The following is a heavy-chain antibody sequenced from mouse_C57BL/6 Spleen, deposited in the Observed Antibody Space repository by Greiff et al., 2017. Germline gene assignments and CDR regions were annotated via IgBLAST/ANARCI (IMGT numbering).Heavy chain of an antibody. D-gene: IGHD2-4*01. CDR3: TTLYYDYPDY. CDR1: GYTFTDYE. J-gene: IGHJ2*01. V-gene: IGHV1-15*01. CDR2: IDPETGGT. Sequence: VQLQQSGAELVRPGASVTLSCKASGYTFTDYEMHWVKQTPVHGLEWIGAIDPETGGTAYNQKFKGKVILTADKSSSTAYMELRSLTSEDSAVYYCTTLYYDYPDYWGQGTTLTVSS.